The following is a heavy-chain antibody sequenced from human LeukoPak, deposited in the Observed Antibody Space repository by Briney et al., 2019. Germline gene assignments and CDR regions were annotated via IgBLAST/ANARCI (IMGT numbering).Heavy chain of an antibody. V-gene: IGHV3-23*01. CDR3: ARHDSFIPY. CDR2: ISDSRGST. J-gene: IGHJ4*02. D-gene: IGHD3-16*02. CDR1: GFTFSDYA. Sequence: GGSLTLSCGACGFTFSDYAMSWVRHAPGKGLEWVSGISDSRGSTYYADSVKDRCTISRDNSKNTVSLQMNNLRAEDTAVYFCARHDSFIPYWGQGTLVTVTS.